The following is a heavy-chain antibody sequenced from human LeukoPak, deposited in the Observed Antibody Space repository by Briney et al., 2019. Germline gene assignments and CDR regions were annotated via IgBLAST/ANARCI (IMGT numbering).Heavy chain of an antibody. J-gene: IGHJ4*02. CDR3: ARGMNRYYDSSGYY. CDR2: ISAYNGNT. V-gene: IGHV1-18*01. CDR1: GYTFTSYG. Sequence: ASVKVSCKASGYTFTSYGISWVRQAPGQGLEWMGWISAYNGNTNYARKLQGRVTMTTDTSTSTAYMELRSLRSDDTAVYYCARGMNRYYDSSGYYWGQGTLVTVSS. D-gene: IGHD3-22*01.